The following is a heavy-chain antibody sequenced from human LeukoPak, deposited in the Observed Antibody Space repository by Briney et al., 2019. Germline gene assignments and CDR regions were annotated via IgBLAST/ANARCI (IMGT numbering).Heavy chain of an antibody. CDR3: ARDSGSYRGENWFDP. CDR2: INSDGSST. Sequence: PGGSLRLSCAASGFTFSSYWMHWVRQAPGKGLVWVSRINSDGSSTSYADSVKGRFTISRDNAKNTLYLQMNSLRAEDKAVYYCARDSGSYRGENWFDPWGQGTLVTVSS. CDR1: GFTFSSYW. V-gene: IGHV3-74*01. J-gene: IGHJ5*02. D-gene: IGHD1-26*01.